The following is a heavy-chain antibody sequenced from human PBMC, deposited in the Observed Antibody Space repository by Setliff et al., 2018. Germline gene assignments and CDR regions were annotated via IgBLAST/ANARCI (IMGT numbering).Heavy chain of an antibody. CDR2: VYYSGDT. Sequence: NPSETLSLTCSVSGGSISNSDYYWDWIRQPPGKGLEWIGRVYYSGDTYYIPSLLSRVTISVDTSKNQFSLKLSSVTAADTSVYFCARHRPNLPFDAWGQGALVTVPQ. CDR1: GGSISNSDYY. D-gene: IGHD7-27*01. CDR3: ARHRPNLPFDA. J-gene: IGHJ4*02. V-gene: IGHV4-39*01.